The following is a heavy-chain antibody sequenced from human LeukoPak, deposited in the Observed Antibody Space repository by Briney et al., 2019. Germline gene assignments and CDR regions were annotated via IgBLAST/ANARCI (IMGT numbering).Heavy chain of an antibody. D-gene: IGHD6-13*01. Sequence: GRSLSPSRAASGLTLSTYAMSCVGPAAGKGVEGVSAISGSGGSTYYADSVKGRFTISRDNSKNTLYLQVNSLRAEDTAVYYSAKLDDSAAGRDYWGQGTLVTVSS. J-gene: IGHJ4*02. CDR2: ISGSGGST. CDR3: AKLDDSAAGRDY. V-gene: IGHV3-23*01. CDR1: GLTLSTYA.